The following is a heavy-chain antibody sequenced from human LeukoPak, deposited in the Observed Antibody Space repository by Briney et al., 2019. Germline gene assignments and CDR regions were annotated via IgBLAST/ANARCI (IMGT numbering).Heavy chain of an antibody. D-gene: IGHD1-1*01. CDR3: ARLGLEVGGPNWFDP. Sequence: GGSLTLSCALPGFSFSSNWMGWVRQAPGKGLEWVAHIKRDGSQKYYLDSVKGRFTISRDNAKNSLYLQMNSLRVEDTAVYYCARLGLEVGGPNWFDPWGQGTLVTVSS. CDR2: IKRDGSQK. J-gene: IGHJ5*02. V-gene: IGHV3-7*01. CDR1: GFSFSSNW.